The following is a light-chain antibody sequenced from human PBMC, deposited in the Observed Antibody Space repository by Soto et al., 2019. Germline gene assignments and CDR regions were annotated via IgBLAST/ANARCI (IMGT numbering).Light chain of an antibody. CDR3: PHRSKWTPVIT. CDR2: DAS. CDR1: QSFSSY. V-gene: IGKV3-11*01. J-gene: IGKJ5*01. Sequence: EIVLTQSPATLSLSPGERATLSCRASQSFSSYLAWYQQKPGQAPRLLIYDASNRATGIPARFSGRGSGTHFALTISSLEPEDFAVYYCPHRSKWTPVITFGQGKRLDIK.